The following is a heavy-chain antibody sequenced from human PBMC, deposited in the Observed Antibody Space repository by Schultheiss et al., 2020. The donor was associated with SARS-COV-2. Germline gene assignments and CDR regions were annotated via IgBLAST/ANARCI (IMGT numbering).Heavy chain of an antibody. CDR3: ARVKYYDSSRPFDY. CDR1: GFTFSSYW. J-gene: IGHJ4*02. Sequence: GESLKISCAASGFTFSSYWMSWVRQAPGKGLEWVANIKQDGSEKYYVDSVKGRFTISRDNAKNSLYLQMNSLRAEDTAVYYCARVKYYDSSRPFDYWGQGTLVTVSS. CDR2: IKQDGSEK. D-gene: IGHD3-22*01. V-gene: IGHV3-7*01.